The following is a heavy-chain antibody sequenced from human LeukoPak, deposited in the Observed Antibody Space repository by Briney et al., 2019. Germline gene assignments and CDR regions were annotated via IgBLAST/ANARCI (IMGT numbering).Heavy chain of an antibody. CDR3: AREDPLVAARGLDY. Sequence: SETLSLTCTVSGGPISGYFWNWIRQPAGKGLEWIGRIYTSGTTNYNTTLKSRLTMSIDTSKNQFSLRLSSVTAADTAVYYCAREDPLVAARGLDYWGQGTLVTVSS. CDR1: GGPISGYF. V-gene: IGHV4-4*07. CDR2: IYTSGTT. D-gene: IGHD2-15*01. J-gene: IGHJ4*02.